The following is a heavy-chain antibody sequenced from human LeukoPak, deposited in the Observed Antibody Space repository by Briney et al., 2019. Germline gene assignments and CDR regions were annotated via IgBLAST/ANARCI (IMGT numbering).Heavy chain of an antibody. CDR2: IYYSGST. D-gene: IGHD2-2*01. CDR1: GGSISSGDYY. Sequence: SETLSLTCTVSGGSISSGDYYWSWIRQPPGKGLEWIGYIYYSGSTYYNPSLKSRVTISVDTSKNQFSLKLSSVTAADTAVYYCARGFRGVVVVPADYFDCWGQGTLVTVSS. V-gene: IGHV4-30-4*08. J-gene: IGHJ4*02. CDR3: ARGFRGVVVVPADYFDC.